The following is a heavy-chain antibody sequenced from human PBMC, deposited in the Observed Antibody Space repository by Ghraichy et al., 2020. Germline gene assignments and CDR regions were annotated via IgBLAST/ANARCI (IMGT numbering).Heavy chain of an antibody. V-gene: IGHV1-8*01. D-gene: IGHD2-8*01. CDR2: MTPNSGNT. CDR1: GYTFTSYD. J-gene: IGHJ4*02. Sequence: ASVKVSCKTSGYTFTSYDINWVRQATGHGLEWMGWMTPNSGNTGYTQKFQGRVTMTRNTAISTAYMELSSLRSEDTAVYYCARGYCTNGVCYLDYWGQGTLVTVSS. CDR3: ARGYCTNGVCYLDY.